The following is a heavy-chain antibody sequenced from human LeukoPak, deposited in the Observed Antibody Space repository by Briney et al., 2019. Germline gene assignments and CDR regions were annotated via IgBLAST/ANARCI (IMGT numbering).Heavy chain of an antibody. Sequence: SQTLSLTCTVSAGSTSSGGYYWSWVRQHPVKGLEWFGHISYSGSIYYNPSLESRVVMSIDVSQNQFSLMVSSLTAADTAVYYCARAPGGNSRLDYWGQGTLVTASS. J-gene: IGHJ4*02. V-gene: IGHV4-31*03. CDR3: ARAPGGNSRLDY. CDR1: AGSTSSGGYY. D-gene: IGHD4-23*01. CDR2: ISYSGSI.